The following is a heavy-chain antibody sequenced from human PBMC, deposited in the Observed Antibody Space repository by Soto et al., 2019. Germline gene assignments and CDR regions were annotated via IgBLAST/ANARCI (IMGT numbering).Heavy chain of an antibody. D-gene: IGHD2-2*01. CDR3: ARDRRYCSSTSCPPQGAFDI. Sequence: GGSLRLSCAASGFTFSSYWMSWVRQAPGKGLEWVANIKQDGSEKYYVDSVKGRFTISGDNAKNSLYLQMNSLRAEDTAVYYCARDRRYCSSTSCPPQGAFDIWGQGTMVTVSS. V-gene: IGHV3-7*03. CDR1: GFTFSSYW. J-gene: IGHJ3*02. CDR2: IKQDGSEK.